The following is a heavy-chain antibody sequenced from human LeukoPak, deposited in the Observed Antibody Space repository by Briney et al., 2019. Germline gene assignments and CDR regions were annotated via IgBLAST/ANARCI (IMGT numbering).Heavy chain of an antibody. D-gene: IGHD5/OR15-5a*01. CDR2: INHSGST. V-gene: IGHV4-34*01. CDR1: GGSFSGYY. CDR3: ARVSASTWAFDI. J-gene: IGHJ3*02. Sequence: SETLSLTCGVYGGSFSGYYWSWIRQPPGKGLEWIGEINHSGSTNYNPSLKSRVTISVDTSKNQFSLKLSSVTAADTAVYYCARVSASTWAFDIWGQGTMVTVSS.